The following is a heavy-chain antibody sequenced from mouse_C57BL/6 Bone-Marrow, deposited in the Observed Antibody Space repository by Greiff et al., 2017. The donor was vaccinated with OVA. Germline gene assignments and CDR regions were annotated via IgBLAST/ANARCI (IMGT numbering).Heavy chain of an antibody. CDR2: IFPGSGSS. D-gene: IGHD1-1*02. J-gene: IGHJ2*01. V-gene: IGHV1-55*01. Sequence: VQLQQPGAELVQPVASVPLSCTASGYTFPSSWIPWVLPRPVPGLAWIGDIFPGSGSSNYNEKFKSKATLTVDTSSSTAYMQLSSLTSEDSAVYYCASYYEEDWGQGTTLTVSS. CDR1: GYTFPSSW. CDR3: ASYYEED.